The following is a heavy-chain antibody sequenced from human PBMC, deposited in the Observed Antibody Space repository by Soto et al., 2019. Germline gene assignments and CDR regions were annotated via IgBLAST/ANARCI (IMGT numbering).Heavy chain of an antibody. CDR1: VFPFGANA. J-gene: IGHJ4*02. CDR3: ATEMGATQGPFDN. D-gene: IGHD1-26*01. CDR2: LSNTGRRT. V-gene: IGHV3-23*01. Sequence: EVQVLESGGGLVQPGGSLSLSCVVSVFPFGANAMSWVRQVPGKGLEWVSGLSNTGRRTSYADSVKGRFNISRDNSENTVYLQMNSLRVEDTAVYYCATEMGATQGPFDNWGQGTLVTVSS.